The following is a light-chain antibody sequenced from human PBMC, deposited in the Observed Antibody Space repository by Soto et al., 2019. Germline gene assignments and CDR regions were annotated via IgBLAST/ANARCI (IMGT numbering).Light chain of an antibody. J-gene: IGKJ1*01. CDR2: NAF. CDR3: QLYSSSPWT. Sequence: EIVLTQSPGTLSLSPGERATLSCRASQSVSNSYLAWYQQKPGQAPRLLIYNAFSRVTGIPDRFSGSGSGTDFTLIINRLDSEDIAVYFCQLYSSSPWTFGQGTKV. V-gene: IGKV3-20*01. CDR1: QSVSNSY.